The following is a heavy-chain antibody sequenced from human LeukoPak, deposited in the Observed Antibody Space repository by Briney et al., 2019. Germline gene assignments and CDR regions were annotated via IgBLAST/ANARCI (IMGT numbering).Heavy chain of an antibody. Sequence: GGSLRLSCAASGFTFRSYAMTWVRQAPGKGREWVSVVSGSGGDTYYADSVKGRFTVSRDNSKNTLFLQMRPLRPEDTAVYYCAKVSSHTYGDYDYWGQGTLVTVSS. CDR2: VSGSGGDT. J-gene: IGHJ4*02. CDR1: GFTFRSYA. V-gene: IGHV3-23*01. D-gene: IGHD4-17*01. CDR3: AKVSSHTYGDYDY.